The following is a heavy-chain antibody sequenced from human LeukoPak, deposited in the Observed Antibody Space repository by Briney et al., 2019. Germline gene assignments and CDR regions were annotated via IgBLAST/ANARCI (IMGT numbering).Heavy chain of an antibody. Sequence: GGSLRLSCAASGFTFSNYAMHWVRQAPGKGLEWVAVISYDGSNKYNADSVKGRFTISRDNSKNTLYLQMNSLRAEDTAVYYCARDWGYSGYDGLDYWGQGTLVTVSS. CDR1: GFTFSNYA. V-gene: IGHV3-30-3*01. J-gene: IGHJ4*02. D-gene: IGHD5-12*01. CDR2: ISYDGSNK. CDR3: ARDWGYSGYDGLDY.